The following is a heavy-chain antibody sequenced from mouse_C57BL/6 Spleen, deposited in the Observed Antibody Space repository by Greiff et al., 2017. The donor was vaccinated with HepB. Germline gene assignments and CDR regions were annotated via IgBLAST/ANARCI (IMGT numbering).Heavy chain of an antibody. D-gene: IGHD1-3*01. CDR2: IYPRDGST. CDR3: ARLSKGAWFAY. V-gene: IGHV1-85*01. CDR1: GYTFTSYD. J-gene: IGHJ3*01. Sequence: VKLMESGPELVKPGASVKLSCKASGYTFTSYDINWVKQRPGQGLEWIGWIYPRDGSTKYNEKFKGKATLTVDTSSSTAYMELHSLTSEDSAVYFCARLSKGAWFAYWGQGTLVTVSA.